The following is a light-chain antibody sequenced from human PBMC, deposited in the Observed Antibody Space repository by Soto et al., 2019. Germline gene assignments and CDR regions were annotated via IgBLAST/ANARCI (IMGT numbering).Light chain of an antibody. V-gene: IGLV1-40*01. Sequence: QSVLTQPPSVSGAPGQRVTISCTGSRSNIGAGYDVHWYQQLPGTAPKLLIYGNSNRPSGVPDRFSGSKSGTSASLAITGLQAEDEEDYYCQSYDGSLSGAVFGGGTQLTVL. J-gene: IGLJ7*01. CDR3: QSYDGSLSGAV. CDR1: RSNIGAGYD. CDR2: GNS.